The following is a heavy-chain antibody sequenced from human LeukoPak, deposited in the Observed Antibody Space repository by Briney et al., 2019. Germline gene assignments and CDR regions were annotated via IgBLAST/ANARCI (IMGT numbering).Heavy chain of an antibody. CDR1: GGTFSSYA. J-gene: IGHJ4*02. Sequence: ASVKVSCKASGGTFSSYAISWVRQATGQGLEWMGWMNPNSGNTGYAQKFQGRVTMTRNTSISTAYMELSSLRSEDTAVYYCARQGSLRYFDRWGQGTLVTVSS. CDR3: ARQGSLRYFDR. V-gene: IGHV1-8*02. D-gene: IGHD3-9*01. CDR2: MNPNSGNT.